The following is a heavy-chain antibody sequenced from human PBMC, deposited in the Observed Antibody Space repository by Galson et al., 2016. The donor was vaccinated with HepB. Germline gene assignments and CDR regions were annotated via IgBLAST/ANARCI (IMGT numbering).Heavy chain of an antibody. CDR3: AKDVVVAASYHYYYYDMDV. Sequence: SLRLSCAASGFTFSNYGIHWVRQAPGKGLEWVAAISFDGSNPSYGDFVKGRFTISRDNSKNTLFLQVNSLRAEDTAVYYCAKDVVVAASYHYYYYDMDVWGQGTTVTVSS. CDR1: GFTFSNYG. CDR2: ISFDGSNP. D-gene: IGHD2-15*01. J-gene: IGHJ6*02. V-gene: IGHV3-30*18.